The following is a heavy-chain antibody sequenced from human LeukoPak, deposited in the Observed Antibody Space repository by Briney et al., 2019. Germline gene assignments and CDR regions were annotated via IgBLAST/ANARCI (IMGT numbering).Heavy chain of an antibody. Sequence: PSETLSLTCTVSGGSISSHYWSWIRQPPGKGLEWIGYIYYSGSTNYNPSLKSRVTISVDTSKNQFSLKLSSVTAADTAVYYCARRYVDPGTWNGYYFDYWGQGTLVTDSS. D-gene: IGHD1-1*01. J-gene: IGHJ4*02. CDR3: ARRYVDPGTWNGYYFDY. CDR1: GGSISSHY. V-gene: IGHV4-59*11. CDR2: IYYSGST.